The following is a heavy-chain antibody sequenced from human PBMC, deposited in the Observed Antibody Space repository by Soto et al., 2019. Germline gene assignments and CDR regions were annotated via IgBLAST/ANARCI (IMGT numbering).Heavy chain of an antibody. V-gene: IGHV4-59*01. Sequence: SETLSLTCTVSGGSISSYYWSWIRQPPGKGLEWIGYIYNSGSTNYNPSLKSRVTISVDTSINQFSLKLSSVTAADTAVYYCARGDAYCSGGSCYSDEYYFDYWGQGTLVTVSS. CDR1: GGSISSYY. D-gene: IGHD2-15*01. CDR3: ARGDAYCSGGSCYSDEYYFDY. J-gene: IGHJ4*02. CDR2: IYNSGST.